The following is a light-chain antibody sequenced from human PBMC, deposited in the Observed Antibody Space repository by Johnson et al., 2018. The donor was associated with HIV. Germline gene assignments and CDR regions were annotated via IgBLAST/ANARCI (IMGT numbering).Light chain of an antibody. CDR3: GTWDTSLSTGGV. CDR2: DNN. Sequence: QSVLTQPPSVSAAPGQKVTISCSGSSSNIGNNYVSWYQQLPETAPKLLIYDNNERPSGIPDRFSGSKSGTSATLGINGLQPGDEADYYCGTWDTSLSTGGVFGTGTKVTVL. V-gene: IGLV1-51*01. CDR1: SSNIGNNY. J-gene: IGLJ1*01.